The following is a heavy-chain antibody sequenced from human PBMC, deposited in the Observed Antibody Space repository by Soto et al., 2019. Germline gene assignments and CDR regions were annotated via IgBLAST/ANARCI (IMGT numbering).Heavy chain of an antibody. CDR1: GYTFTGYD. D-gene: IGHD6-25*01. CDR2: INPNSGGT. Sequence: SVKVSCKASGYTFTGYDMHWVRQAPGQGLEWMGWINPNSGGTNYAQKFQGRVTMTRDTSISTAYMELSRLRSDDTAVYYCARDPPRKRNIAALSDYWAQRTPVSVSA. CDR3: ARDPPRKRNIAALSDY. J-gene: IGHJ4*01. V-gene: IGHV1-2*02.